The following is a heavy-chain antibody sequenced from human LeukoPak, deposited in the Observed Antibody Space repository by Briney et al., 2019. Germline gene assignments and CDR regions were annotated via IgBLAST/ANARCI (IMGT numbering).Heavy chain of an antibody. CDR2: IYHSGST. CDR3: ARRDGNWGYFDY. D-gene: IGHD7-27*01. CDR1: GGSISSYY. V-gene: IGHV4-59*08. J-gene: IGHJ4*02. Sequence: SETLSLTCTVSGGSISSYYWSWIRQPPGKGLEWIGYIYHSGSTNYNPSLKSRVTISVDTSKNQFSLKLSSVTAADTAVYYCARRDGNWGYFDYWGQGTLVTVSS.